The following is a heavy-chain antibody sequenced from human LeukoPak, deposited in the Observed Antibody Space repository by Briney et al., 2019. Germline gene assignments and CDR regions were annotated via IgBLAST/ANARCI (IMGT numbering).Heavy chain of an antibody. Sequence: GALRLSCAASGFTFSSYGMHWVRQAPGKGLEWVAVISYDGSNKYYADSVKGRFTISRDNSKNMLYLQMNSLRAEDTAVYYCAKRIQSAMATGYWGQGTLVTVSS. CDR3: AKRIQSAMATGY. J-gene: IGHJ4*02. CDR1: GFTFSSYG. CDR2: ISYDGSNK. V-gene: IGHV3-30*18. D-gene: IGHD5-18*01.